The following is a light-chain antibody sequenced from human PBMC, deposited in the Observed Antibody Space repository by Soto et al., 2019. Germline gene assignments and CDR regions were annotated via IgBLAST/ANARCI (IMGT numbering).Light chain of an antibody. Sequence: QSVLTQPASVSGSPGQSITISCTGTTTDVGKYNLVSWYQQHSGKAPKLMIYEVSKRPSGVSNRFSGSKSGNTASLTISGLQAEDEADYYCSSHAGRGTVVFGGGTKRTVL. V-gene: IGLV2-23*02. J-gene: IGLJ2*01. CDR2: EVS. CDR1: TTDVGKYNL. CDR3: SSHAGRGTVV.